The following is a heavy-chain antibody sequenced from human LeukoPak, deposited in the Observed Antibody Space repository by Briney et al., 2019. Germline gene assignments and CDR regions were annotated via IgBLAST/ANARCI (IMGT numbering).Heavy chain of an antibody. CDR1: GGSISSYY. V-gene: IGHV4-59*01. CDR2: IYYSGST. J-gene: IGHJ6*02. Sequence: SETLSLTCTVSGGSISSYYWSWIRQPPGKGLEWMGYIYYSGSTNYNPSLKSRVTISVDTSKNQFSLKLSSVTAADTAVYYCARGASHYDFWSGYSYGMDVWGQGTTVTVSS. CDR3: ARGASHYDFWSGYSYGMDV. D-gene: IGHD3-3*01.